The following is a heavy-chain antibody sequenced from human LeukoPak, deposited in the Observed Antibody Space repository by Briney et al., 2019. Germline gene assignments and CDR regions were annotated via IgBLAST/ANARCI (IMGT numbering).Heavy chain of an antibody. V-gene: IGHV1-69*01. CDR2: IIPIFGTA. CDR3: ASRCSSTSCHAGYFQH. CDR1: GGTFSSYA. D-gene: IGHD2-2*01. J-gene: IGHJ1*01. Sequence: GSSVKVSCKASGGTFSSYAISWVRQAPGQGLEWMGGIIPIFGTANYAQKFQGRVTITADESTSTAYMELSSLRSEDTAVYYCASRCSSTSCHAGYFQHWGQGTLVTVSS.